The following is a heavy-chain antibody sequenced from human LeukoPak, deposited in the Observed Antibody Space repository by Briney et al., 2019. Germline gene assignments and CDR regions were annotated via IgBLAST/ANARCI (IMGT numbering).Heavy chain of an antibody. CDR1: GGSFSGYY. CDR2: INHSGST. D-gene: IGHD1-14*01. Sequence: SETLSLTCAVYGGSFSGYYWSWIRQPPGKGLEWIGEINHSGSTNYNPSLKSRVTISVDTSKNQFSLKLSSVTAADTAVYYCGGRPVRGTNYHGGDCFDNWGQRTMVTVSS. V-gene: IGHV4-34*01. J-gene: IGHJ3*02. CDR3: GGRPVRGTNYHGGDCFDN.